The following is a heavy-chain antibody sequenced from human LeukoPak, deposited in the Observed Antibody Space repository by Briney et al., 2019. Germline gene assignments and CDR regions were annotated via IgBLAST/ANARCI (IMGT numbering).Heavy chain of an antibody. J-gene: IGHJ4*02. V-gene: IGHV4-59*01. CDR1: GGSISSYY. Sequence: PSETLSLTCTVSGGSISSYYWSWIRQPPGKGLEWIGYIYYSGSTNYNPSLKSRVTISVDTSKNQFSLKLSSVTAADTAVYYCARESYGDYVGGFDYWGQGTLVTVSS. CDR3: ARESYGDYVGGFDY. D-gene: IGHD4-17*01. CDR2: IYYSGST.